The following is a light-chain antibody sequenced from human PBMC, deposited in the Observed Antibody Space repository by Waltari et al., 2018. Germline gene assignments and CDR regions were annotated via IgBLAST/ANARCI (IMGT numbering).Light chain of an antibody. CDR2: GAS. CDR3: QQYDKWLRYS. J-gene: IGKJ2*01. Sequence: IVMTQSPATLSVSPAERATLSCRASQSISTNLACFPEKPGQAPRLLIYGASTRATGVPARFSGSGSGTYFTLVISSLQSEDFAVYYCQQYDKWLRYSFGQGTKLEIK. V-gene: IGKV3-15*01. CDR1: QSISTN.